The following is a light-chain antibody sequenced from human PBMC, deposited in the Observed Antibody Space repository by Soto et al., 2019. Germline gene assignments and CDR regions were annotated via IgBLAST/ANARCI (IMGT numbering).Light chain of an antibody. V-gene: IGKV3-20*01. CDR2: GAS. CDR1: QSVRNNN. CDR3: QQIGISVTT. Sequence: EIVLTQSPGTLSLSPGERATLSCRASQSVRNNNLAWYQQKPGQAPRLLIYGASTRATGIPDRFSGSGSGTDFTLTISRLEPEDFAVYYCQQIGISVTTFGQGTKVEIK. J-gene: IGKJ1*01.